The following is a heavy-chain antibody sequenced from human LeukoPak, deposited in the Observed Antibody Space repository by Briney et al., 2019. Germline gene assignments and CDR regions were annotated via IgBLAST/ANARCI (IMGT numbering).Heavy chain of an antibody. Sequence: GGSLRLSCAASGFNFNDFDMHWVRQGTGKGLEWVSAIGIGGDTHYSGSMKGRFTISRENAKNSLFLQMNSLRAGDTAVYYCARDRYGMDVWGRGTTVTVSS. CDR2: IGIGGDT. J-gene: IGHJ6*02. CDR3: ARDRYGMDV. V-gene: IGHV3-13*01. CDR1: GFNFNDFD. D-gene: IGHD1-14*01.